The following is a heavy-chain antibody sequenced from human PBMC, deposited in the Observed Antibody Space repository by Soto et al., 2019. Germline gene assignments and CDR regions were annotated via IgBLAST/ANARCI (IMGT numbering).Heavy chain of an antibody. J-gene: IGHJ6*02. CDR1: GFSFSSYG. D-gene: IGHD6-13*01. CDR3: ARGSIVAAEYGMDV. Sequence: QVRLVESGGGVVQPGRSLRLSCAASGFSFSSYGMHWVRQAPGKGLEWVAVIWHDGSKKYYADSVKGRLIISRDNSKKTLYVQINSLRAEDTAVYFCARGSIVAAEYGMDVWGQGTTVTVS. CDR2: IWHDGSKK. V-gene: IGHV3-33*01.